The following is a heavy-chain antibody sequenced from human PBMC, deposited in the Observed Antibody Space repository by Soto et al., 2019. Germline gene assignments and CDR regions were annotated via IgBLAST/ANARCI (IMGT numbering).Heavy chain of an antibody. CDR2: IDSSSNYL. Sequence: EVQLVESGGGLVKPGGSLRLSCAASGFSFSIYSMVWVRQAPGKGLEGGPSIDSSSNYLYYADSVKGRFTSSRDNAKNSVYLQMNSLRAEDTAVYYCAREAHFYGRSDVYDMWGHGTMVTVSS. J-gene: IGHJ3*02. V-gene: IGHV3-21*01. CDR1: GFSFSIYS. CDR3: AREAHFYGRSDVYDM. D-gene: IGHD3-10*02.